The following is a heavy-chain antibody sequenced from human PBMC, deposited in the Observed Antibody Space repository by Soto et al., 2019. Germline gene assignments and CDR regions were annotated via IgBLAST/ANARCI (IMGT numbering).Heavy chain of an antibody. V-gene: IGHV1-18*04. J-gene: IGHJ4*02. Sequence: ASVKVSCKASGYTFTSYGISWVLQAPGQGLEWMGWISAYNGNTNYAQKLQGRVTMTTDTSTSTAYMELRSLRSDDTAVYYCARDRGESYYDSSGYSDYWGQGPLVTVSS. CDR1: GYTFTSYG. CDR3: ARDRGESYYDSSGYSDY. D-gene: IGHD3-22*01. CDR2: ISAYNGNT.